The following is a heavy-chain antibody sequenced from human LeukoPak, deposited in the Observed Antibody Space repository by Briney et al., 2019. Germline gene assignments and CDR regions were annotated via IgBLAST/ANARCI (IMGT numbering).Heavy chain of an antibody. Sequence: SETLSLTCAVYGGSFSGYYWSWIRQPPGKGLEWIGEINHSGSTNYNPSLKSRVTISVDTSKNQFSLKLSSVTAADTAVYYCARGHYYYDSSGYSYWGQGTLVSVSS. CDR3: ARGHYYYDSSGYSY. CDR2: INHSGST. CDR1: GGSFSGYY. D-gene: IGHD3-22*01. J-gene: IGHJ4*02. V-gene: IGHV4-34*01.